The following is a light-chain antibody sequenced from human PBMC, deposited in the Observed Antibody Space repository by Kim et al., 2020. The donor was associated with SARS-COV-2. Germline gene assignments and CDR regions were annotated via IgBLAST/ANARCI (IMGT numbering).Light chain of an antibody. CDR3: QQYGSSPRT. V-gene: IGKV3-20*01. J-gene: IGKJ1*01. Sequence: SPGDSSPLSRRASQSVSSSYLAWYQPKPGQAPWLLIYGASSRATGIPDRFSGSGSGTDFTLTISRLGPEDFAVYYCQQYGSSPRTFGQGTKVDIK. CDR2: GAS. CDR1: QSVSSSY.